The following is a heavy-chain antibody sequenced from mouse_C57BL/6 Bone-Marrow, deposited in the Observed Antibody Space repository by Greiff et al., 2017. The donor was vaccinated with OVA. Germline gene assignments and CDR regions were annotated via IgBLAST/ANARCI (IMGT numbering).Heavy chain of an antibody. D-gene: IGHD1-1*01. CDR2: ISYSGST. Sequence: EVKLVESGPGMVKPSQSLSLTCTVTGYSITSGYDWHWIRHFPGNKLEWMGYISYSGSTNYNQTLKSRISITHDTSKNHFFLKLNSVTTEDTATYYCARGDYYGSSYGYFDVWGTGTTVTVSS. V-gene: IGHV3-1*01. CDR1: GYSITSGYD. CDR3: ARGDYYGSSYGYFDV. J-gene: IGHJ1*03.